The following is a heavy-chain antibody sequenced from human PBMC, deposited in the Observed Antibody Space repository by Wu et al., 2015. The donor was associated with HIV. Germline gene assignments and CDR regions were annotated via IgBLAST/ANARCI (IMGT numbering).Heavy chain of an antibody. D-gene: IGHD3-22*01. CDR2: INPNTGDT. CDR3: ARRAYDSSGNWFDP. J-gene: IGHJ5*02. Sequence: QVHLVQSGAEVRNPGASVKVSCKATGHTFTRDYMFWVRQAPGQGLEWMGWINPNTGDTKYAQKFQGRVIMTRDTSITTGYMELRRLRSDDTGVYYCARRAYDSSGNWFDPWGQGTLVTVSS. V-gene: IGHV1-2*02. CDR1: GHTFTRDY.